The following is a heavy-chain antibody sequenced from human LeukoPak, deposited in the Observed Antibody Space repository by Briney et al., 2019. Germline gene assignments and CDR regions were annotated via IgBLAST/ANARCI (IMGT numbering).Heavy chain of an antibody. CDR3: ARGKSASGSYYDLVYFDY. CDR2: ISYDGSNK. CDR1: GFTFSSYG. Sequence: GGSLRLSCAASGFTFSSYGMHWVRQAPGKGLEWVAVISYDGSNKYYADSVKGRFTISRDNAKNSLYLQVNSLRDEDTAVYHCARGKSASGSYYDLVYFDYWGQGTLVTVSS. D-gene: IGHD3-10*01. J-gene: IGHJ4*02. V-gene: IGHV3-30*03.